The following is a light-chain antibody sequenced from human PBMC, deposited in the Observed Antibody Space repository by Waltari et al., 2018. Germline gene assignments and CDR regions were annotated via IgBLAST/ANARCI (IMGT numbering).Light chain of an antibody. CDR3: QHYYSST. Sequence: DIQLTQSPSTLSASVGDRVIITCRASPSINTWLAWYQQRPGHPPRLLISAASSLHSGVPSRFRGSGSETHFTLTINDLQPDDFATYYCQHYYSSTFGPGT. CDR2: AAS. CDR1: PSINTW. V-gene: IGKV1-5*01. J-gene: IGKJ1*01.